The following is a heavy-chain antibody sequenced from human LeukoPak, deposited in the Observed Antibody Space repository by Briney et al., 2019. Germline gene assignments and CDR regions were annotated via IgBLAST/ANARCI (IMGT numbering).Heavy chain of an antibody. CDR1: GFTVSINY. D-gene: IGHD6-19*01. CDR3: AKLAQWLAFDY. V-gene: IGHV3-23*01. Sequence: PGGSLRLSCAASGFTVSINYMTWVRQAPGKGLEWVSAISGSGGSTYYADSVKGRFTISRDNSKNTLYLQMNSLRAEDTAVYYCAKLAQWLAFDYWGQGTLVTVSS. CDR2: ISGSGGST. J-gene: IGHJ4*02.